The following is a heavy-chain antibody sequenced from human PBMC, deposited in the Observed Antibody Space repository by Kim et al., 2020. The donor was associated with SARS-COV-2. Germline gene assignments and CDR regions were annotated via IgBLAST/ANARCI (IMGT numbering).Heavy chain of an antibody. D-gene: IGHD2-15*01. CDR3: AKDDGSSVDY. V-gene: IGHV3-74*01. CDR2: INSDGSIT. Sequence: GGSLRLSCVASGFTFSSHWMHWVRQTPEKGLVWVSHINSDGSITSYADSVKGRFTISRDNAKNTLYLQMNSLRAEDTAMYYCAKDDGSSVDYWGQGTLVTVSS. CDR1: GFTFSSHW. J-gene: IGHJ4*02.